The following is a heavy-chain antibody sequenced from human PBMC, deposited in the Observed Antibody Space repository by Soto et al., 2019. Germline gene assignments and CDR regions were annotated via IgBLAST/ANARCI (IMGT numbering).Heavy chain of an antibody. J-gene: IGHJ6*02. V-gene: IGHV3-73*02. CDR1: GFTFSGSA. D-gene: IGHD6-13*01. CDR3: TRPGIAAADYGMDV. Sequence: EVQLVESGGGLVQPGGSLKLSCAASGFTFSGSAMHWVRQASGKGLEWVGRIRSKANSYATAYAASVKGRFTISRDDSKNRAYLQMNSLKTEDTAVYYCTRPGIAAADYGMDVWGQGTTVTVSS. CDR2: IRSKANSYAT.